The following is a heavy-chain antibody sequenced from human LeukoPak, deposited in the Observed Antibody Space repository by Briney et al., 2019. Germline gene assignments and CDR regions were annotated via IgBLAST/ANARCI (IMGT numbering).Heavy chain of an antibody. D-gene: IGHD4-17*01. V-gene: IGHV4-39*07. CDR2: IYYSGST. Sequence: SETLSLTCTVSGGSISSSSYYWGWIRQPPGKGLEWIGSIYYSGSTYYNPSLKSRVTISVDTSKNQSSLKLSSVTAADTAVYYCARATVTTLDYWGQGTLVTVSS. CDR1: GGSISSSSYY. CDR3: ARATVTTLDY. J-gene: IGHJ4*02.